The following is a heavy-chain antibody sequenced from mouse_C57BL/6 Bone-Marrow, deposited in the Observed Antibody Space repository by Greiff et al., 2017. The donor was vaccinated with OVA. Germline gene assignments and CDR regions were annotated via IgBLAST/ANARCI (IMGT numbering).Heavy chain of an antibody. CDR1: GYTFTSYW. D-gene: IGHD1-1*01. CDR3: EQFITTVVAHFGY. CDR2: IHPNSGST. V-gene: IGHV1-64*01. Sequence: VQLQQPGAELVKPGASVKLSCKASGYTFTSYWMHWVKQRPGQGLEWIGMIHPNSGSTNYNEKFKSKATLTVDKSSSTAYMQLSSLTSEDSAVYYCEQFITTVVAHFGYWGQGTTLPVSS. J-gene: IGHJ2*01.